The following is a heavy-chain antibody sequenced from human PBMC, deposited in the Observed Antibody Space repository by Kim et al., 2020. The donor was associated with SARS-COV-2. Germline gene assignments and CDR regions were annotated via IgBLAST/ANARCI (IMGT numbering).Heavy chain of an antibody. D-gene: IGHD1-7*01. CDR1: GYTFTSQG. CDR3: ARDGGITRGIDV. V-gene: IGHV1-18*01. J-gene: IGHJ6*01. Sequence: ASVKVSCKASGYTFTSQGITWVRQAPGQGPEWMGWISPLNGKTKLAQKFEGRVVMTRETSTTTVEMELRSLTSDDPAVYYCARDGGITRGIDVWGQGTPV. CDR2: ISPLNGKT.